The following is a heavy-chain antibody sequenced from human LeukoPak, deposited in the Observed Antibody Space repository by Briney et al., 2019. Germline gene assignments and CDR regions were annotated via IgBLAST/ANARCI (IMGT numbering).Heavy chain of an antibody. Sequence: GGSLRLSCAASGFTFSSYWMSWVRQAPGKGLEWVANIKQDGSEKYYVDSVKGRFTISRDNAKNSLYLQMNSLRAEDTAVYYCVTPGGKYQLLPFDYWGQGTLVTVSS. CDR1: GFTFSSYW. D-gene: IGHD2-2*01. CDR3: VTPGGKYQLLPFDY. V-gene: IGHV3-7*01. CDR2: IKQDGSEK. J-gene: IGHJ4*02.